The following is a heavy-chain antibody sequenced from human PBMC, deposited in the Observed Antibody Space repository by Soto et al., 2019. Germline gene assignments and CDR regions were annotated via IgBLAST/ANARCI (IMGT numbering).Heavy chain of an antibody. CDR3: AMIGYCSGGSCFEHTPSLFDY. CDR1: GGTFSSYT. D-gene: IGHD2-15*01. Sequence: SVKVSCKASGGTFSSYTISWVRQAPGQGLEWMGRIIPILGIANYAQKFQGRVTITADKSTSTAYMELSSLRSEDTAVYYCAMIGYCSGGSCFEHTPSLFDYWGQGTLVTVSS. CDR2: IIPILGIA. V-gene: IGHV1-69*02. J-gene: IGHJ4*02.